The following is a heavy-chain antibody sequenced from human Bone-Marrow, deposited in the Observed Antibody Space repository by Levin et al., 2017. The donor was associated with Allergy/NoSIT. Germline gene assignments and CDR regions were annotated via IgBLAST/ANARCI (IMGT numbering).Heavy chain of an antibody. CDR3: ARGIREGYSYGQCFDY. J-gene: IGHJ4*02. CDR1: GFTFSSYW. D-gene: IGHD5-18*01. V-gene: IGHV3-7*01. CDR2: IKQDGSEK. Sequence: GESLKISCAASGFTFSSYWMSWVRQAPGKGLEWVANIKQDGSEKYYVDSVKGRFTISRDNAKNSLYLQMNSLRAEDTAVYYCARGIREGYSYGQCFDYWGQGTLVTVSS.